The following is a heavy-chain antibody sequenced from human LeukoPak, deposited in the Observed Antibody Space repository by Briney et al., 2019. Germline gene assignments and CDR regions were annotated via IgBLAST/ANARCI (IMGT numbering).Heavy chain of an antibody. CDR3: ARDIFAGLLWSLGWFDP. CDR2: IYTSGST. Sequence: SETLSLTCTVSAGSISSYYWSWIRQPAGKGLEWIGRIYTSGSTNYNPSLKSRVTMSVDTFKNQFSLKLSSVTAADTAVYYCARDIFAGLLWSLGWFDPWGQGTLVTVSS. J-gene: IGHJ5*02. D-gene: IGHD3-10*01. CDR1: AGSISSYY. V-gene: IGHV4-4*07.